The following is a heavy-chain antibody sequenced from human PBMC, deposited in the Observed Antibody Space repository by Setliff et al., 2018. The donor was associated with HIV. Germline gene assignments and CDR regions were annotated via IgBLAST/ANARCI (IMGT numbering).Heavy chain of an antibody. J-gene: IGHJ4*02. D-gene: IGHD3-3*01. CDR2: VDYTGST. CDR3: ARVRLYNTALDY. V-gene: IGHV4-39*07. CDR1: GGSISTSNYY. Sequence: SETLSLTCTVSGGSISTSNYYWGWVRQPPGKGLEWVGNVDYTGSTYYNPSLKSRVTISVDTSKNQFSLRLNSLRPEDAAVYYCARVRLYNTALDYWGQGTLVTVSS.